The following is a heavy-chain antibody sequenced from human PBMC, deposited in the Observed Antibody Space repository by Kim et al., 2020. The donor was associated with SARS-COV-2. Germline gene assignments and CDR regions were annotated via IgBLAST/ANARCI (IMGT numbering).Heavy chain of an antibody. J-gene: IGHJ4*03. CDR2: IYYSGST. D-gene: IGHD3-10*01. CDR1: GGSISSSSYY. CDR3: ARRSGSYDAGYFDY. V-gene: IGHV4-39*01. Sequence: SETLSLTCTVPGGSISSSSYYWGWIRQPPGKGLEWIGSIYYSGSTYYNPSLKSRVTISVDTSKNQFSLKLSSVTAADTAVYYCARRSGSYDAGYFDYWG.